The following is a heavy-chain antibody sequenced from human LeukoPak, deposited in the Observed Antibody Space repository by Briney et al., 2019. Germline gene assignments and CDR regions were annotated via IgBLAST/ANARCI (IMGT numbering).Heavy chain of an antibody. CDR2: MNPNSGNT. CDR3: ARGSIPHNDAFDI. Sequence: GASVKVSCKASGYTFTSYDINWVRQATGQGLEWMGWMNPNSGNTGYAQKFQGRVTITRNTSISTAYMELSSLRSEDTAVYYCARGSIPHNDAFDIWGQGTMVTVSS. J-gene: IGHJ3*02. V-gene: IGHV1-8*03. D-gene: IGHD2/OR15-2a*01. CDR1: GYTFTSYD.